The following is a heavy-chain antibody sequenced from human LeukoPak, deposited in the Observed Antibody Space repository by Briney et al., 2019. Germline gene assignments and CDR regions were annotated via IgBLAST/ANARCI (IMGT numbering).Heavy chain of an antibody. D-gene: IGHD2-8*02. J-gene: IGHJ6*02. CDR3: ARAPTGGTAYGMDV. Sequence: SQTLSLTCTVSGGSISSGDYYWSWIRQPPGKGLEWIGYIYYSGSTYYNPSLKSRVTISVDTSKNQFSLKLSSVTAADTAVYYCARAPTGGTAYGMDVWGQGTTVTVSS. CDR1: GGSISSGDYY. V-gene: IGHV4-30-4*01. CDR2: IYYSGST.